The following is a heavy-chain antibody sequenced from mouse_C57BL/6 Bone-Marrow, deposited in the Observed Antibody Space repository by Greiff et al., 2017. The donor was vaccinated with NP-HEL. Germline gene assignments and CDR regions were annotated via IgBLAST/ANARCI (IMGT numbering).Heavy chain of an antibody. J-gene: IGHJ2*01. CDR2: IYPSDSET. Sequence: QVQLQQPGAELVRPGSSVKLSCKASGYTFTSYWMDWVKQRPGQGLEWIGNIYPSDSETHYNQKFKDKATLTVDKSSSTAYMQLSSLTSEDSAVYYCARSDGYDLYFDCWGQGTTLTVSS. V-gene: IGHV1-61*01. CDR1: GYTFTSYW. D-gene: IGHD2-2*01. CDR3: ARSDGYDLYFDC.